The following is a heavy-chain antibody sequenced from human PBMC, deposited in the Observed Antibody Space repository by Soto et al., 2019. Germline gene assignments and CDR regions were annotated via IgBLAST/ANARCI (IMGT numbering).Heavy chain of an antibody. V-gene: IGHV1-18*01. Sequence: QVQLAQSTGEVKKPGASVRVSCKATGYTFIRYGIAWVRQAPGQGFEWMGWISPYNDHTVYAQKFQGRVTMTADTSTKTVYMNSRGLTSDDTAVYYCARGGYYYNSWGKLSHYGLAVWGQGTSVSVSS. J-gene: IGHJ6*02. CDR1: GYTFIRYG. CDR3: ARGGYYYNSWGKLSHYGLAV. D-gene: IGHD3-16*01. CDR2: ISPYNDHT.